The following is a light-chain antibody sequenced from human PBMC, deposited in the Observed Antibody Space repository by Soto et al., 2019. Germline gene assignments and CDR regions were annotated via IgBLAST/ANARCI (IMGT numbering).Light chain of an antibody. V-gene: IGKV3D-20*02. CDR3: NKYSTSAPRYT. J-gene: IGKJ2*01. Sequence: EIVLTQSPGTLSLSPGERATLFCRASQSVRSNFLAWYQQKPGQAPRLLIYNASRRTAAIPDRFSGSGAGTGSTRTNSRLEPEDVAVYYCNKYSTSAPRYTFGEGTKLEIK. CDR1: QSVRSNF. CDR2: NAS.